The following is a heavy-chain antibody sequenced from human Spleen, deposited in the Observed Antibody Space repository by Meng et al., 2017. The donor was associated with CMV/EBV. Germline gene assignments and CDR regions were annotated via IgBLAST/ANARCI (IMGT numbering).Heavy chain of an antibody. Sequence: GGSLRLSCGASGFSLSSYWMSWVRQAPGKGLEWLANIRQDGGEQYYVDSVKGRFTISRDNAANSLYLVMNTLRADDTAVYYCARIRAYCTGCNGPAEYFQLWGQGTLVTVSS. V-gene: IGHV3-7*01. CDR1: GFSLSSYW. CDR3: ARIRAYCTGCNGPAEYFQL. D-gene: IGHD2-8*02. CDR2: IRQDGGEQ. J-gene: IGHJ1*01.